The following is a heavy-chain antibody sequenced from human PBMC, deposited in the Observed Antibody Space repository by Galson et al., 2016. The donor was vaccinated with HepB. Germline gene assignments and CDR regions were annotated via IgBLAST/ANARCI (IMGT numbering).Heavy chain of an antibody. CDR2: ISFDGSNA. D-gene: IGHD4-23*01. V-gene: IGHV3-30*18. Sequence: SLRLSCAASGFTFSSYGMHWVRQAPGKGLEWVAVISFDGSNAYYGDSVKGRFTISRDNSKNTLYLQINSLRAEDTAVYYCAKDRNTVVTYGMDVWGQGTMVTVSS. CDR3: AKDRNTVVTYGMDV. J-gene: IGHJ6*02. CDR1: GFTFSSYG.